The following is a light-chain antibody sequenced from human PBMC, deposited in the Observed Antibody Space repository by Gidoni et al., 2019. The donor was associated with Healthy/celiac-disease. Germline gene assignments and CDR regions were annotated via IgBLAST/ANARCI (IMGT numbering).Light chain of an antibody. Sequence: DIQMTHTPSSLSASVEDRVTITCRASQSISSYLNCYQQKPGKAPKLLIYAASSLQSGVPSRFSGSGSGTDFTLTISSLQPEDFATYYCQQSYSTPGGAFGQGTKLEIK. J-gene: IGKJ2*01. V-gene: IGKV1-39*01. CDR1: QSISSY. CDR3: QQSYSTPGGA. CDR2: AAS.